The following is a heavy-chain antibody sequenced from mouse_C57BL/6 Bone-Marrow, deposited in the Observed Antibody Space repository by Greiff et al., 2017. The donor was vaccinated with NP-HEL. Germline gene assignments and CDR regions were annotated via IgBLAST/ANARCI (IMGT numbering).Heavy chain of an antibody. J-gene: IGHJ3*01. D-gene: IGHD4-1*01. Sequence: QVQLQQPGAELVKPGASVQLSCKASGYTFTSYWMHWVKQRPGQGLEWIGMIHPNSGSTNYNEKFKSKATLTVDKSSSTAYMQLSSLTSEDSAVYYCARINWAWFAYWGQGTLVTVSA. V-gene: IGHV1-64*01. CDR1: GYTFTSYW. CDR2: IHPNSGST. CDR3: ARINWAWFAY.